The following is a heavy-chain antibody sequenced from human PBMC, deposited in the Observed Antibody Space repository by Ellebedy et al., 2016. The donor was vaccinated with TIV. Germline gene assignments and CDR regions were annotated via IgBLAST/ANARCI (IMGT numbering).Heavy chain of an antibody. J-gene: IGHJ4*02. Sequence: GESLKISXAASGFTFDDYAMHWVRQAPGKGLEWVSLISWDGVTTYYADSVKGRFTISRVNSKNSLYLQMNSLRAEDTALYYCAKDIGYCSGGSCGPLNYWGQGTLVTVSS. V-gene: IGHV3-43D*03. CDR2: ISWDGVTT. CDR1: GFTFDDYA. D-gene: IGHD2-15*01. CDR3: AKDIGYCSGGSCGPLNY.